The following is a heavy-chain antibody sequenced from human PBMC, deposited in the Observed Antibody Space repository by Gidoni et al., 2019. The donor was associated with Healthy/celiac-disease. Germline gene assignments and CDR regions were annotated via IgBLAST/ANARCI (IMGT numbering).Heavy chain of an antibody. V-gene: IGHV3-23*01. CDR3: AKVGQLAGFSYY. D-gene: IGHD6-6*01. CDR1: GFTFSSYA. J-gene: IGHJ4*02. Sequence: EVQLLESGGGLVQPGGSLRLSCAASGFTFSSYAMGWVRQAPGKGLEWVSAISCSGGSTYYADSVKGRFTISRDNSKNTLYLQMNSLRAEDTAVYYCAKVGQLAGFSYYWGQGTLVTVSS. CDR2: ISCSGGST.